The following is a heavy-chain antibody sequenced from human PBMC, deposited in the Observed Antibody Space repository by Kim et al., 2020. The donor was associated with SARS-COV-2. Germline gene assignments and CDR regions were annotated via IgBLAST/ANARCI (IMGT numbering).Heavy chain of an antibody. CDR2: ITTNTGNP. D-gene: IGHD2-21*01. CDR3: ARLCLGVRRVMATIPHIDY. CDR1: GYTFTSYA. J-gene: IGHJ4*02. V-gene: IGHV7-4-1*02. Sequence: ASVKVSCKASGYTFTSYAMNWVRQAPGQGLEWIGWITTNTGNPTYAQGFTGRFVFSLDTSVSTAYLQISSLKAEDNAVYYCARLCLGVRRVMATIPHIDYGGQGTLGTGSS.